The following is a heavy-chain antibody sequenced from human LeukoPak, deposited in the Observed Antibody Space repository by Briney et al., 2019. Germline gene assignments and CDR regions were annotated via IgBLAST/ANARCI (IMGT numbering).Heavy chain of an antibody. CDR3: ARERDDILTGYENWFDP. CDR2: ISSSSSHI. V-gene: IGHV3-21*01. CDR1: GFTFSSYS. D-gene: IGHD3-9*01. Sequence: GGSLRLSCAASGFTFSSYSMNWVRQAPGKGLEWVSWISSSSSHIYHADSVKGRFTISRDNAKNSLYLQMNSLRAEDTAVYYCARERDDILTGYENWFDPWGQGTLVTVSS. J-gene: IGHJ5*02.